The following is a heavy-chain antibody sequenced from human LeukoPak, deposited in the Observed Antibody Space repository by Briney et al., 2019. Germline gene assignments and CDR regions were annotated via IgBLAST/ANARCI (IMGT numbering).Heavy chain of an antibody. CDR1: GESFSGYY. V-gene: IGHV4-34*01. J-gene: IGHJ5*02. Sequence: SETLSLTCAVYGESFSGYYWSWIRQPPEKGLEWIGEINDSGRTNYNPSLESRITISVDMSKNQFSLKLNSVTAADTAVYFCARLVNSNTYYYDSSGYYQVYNWFDPWGQGTLVTVSS. D-gene: IGHD3-22*01. CDR3: ARLVNSNTYYYDSSGYYQVYNWFDP. CDR2: INDSGRT.